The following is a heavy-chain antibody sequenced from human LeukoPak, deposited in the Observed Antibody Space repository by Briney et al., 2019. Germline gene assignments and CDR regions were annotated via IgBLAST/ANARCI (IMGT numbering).Heavy chain of an antibody. CDR2: IYPGDSDT. CDR3: ARTSGYDYSDY. D-gene: IGHD5-12*01. CDR1: GYNFTSYW. V-gene: IGHV5-51*01. Sequence: GESLEISCQGSGYNFTSYWIGWVRPVPGKGLEWMGIIYPGDSDTRYSPSFQGQVTISADKSISTAYLQWSSLKASDTAMYYYARTSGYDYSDYWGQGTLVTVSS. J-gene: IGHJ4*02.